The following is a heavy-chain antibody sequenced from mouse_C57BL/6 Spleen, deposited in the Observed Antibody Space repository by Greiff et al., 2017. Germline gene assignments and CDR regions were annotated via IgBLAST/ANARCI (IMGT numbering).Heavy chain of an antibody. D-gene: IGHD1-1*01. Sequence: VQLQQSGPGLVQPSQSLSITCTVSGFSLTSYGVHWVRQSPGKGLEWLGVIWRGGSTDYNAALMSGLSITKDNSKSHFFFKMNSLQADATAIYYCAKAQIYYAGSSYGNYAMDYWGQGTSVTVSS. V-gene: IGHV2-5*01. CDR3: AKAQIYYAGSSYGNYAMDY. CDR2: IWRGGST. J-gene: IGHJ4*01. CDR1: GFSLTSYG.